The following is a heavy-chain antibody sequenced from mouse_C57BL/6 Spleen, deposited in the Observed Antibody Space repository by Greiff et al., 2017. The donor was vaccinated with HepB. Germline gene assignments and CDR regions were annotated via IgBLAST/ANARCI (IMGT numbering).Heavy chain of an antibody. Sequence: QVQLQQSGAELVRPGASVTLSCKASGYTFTDYEMHWVKQTPVHGLEWIGAIDPETGGTAYNQKFKGKAILTADKSSSTAYMELRSLTSEDSAVYYCTRQDYYYDYDGVYWGQGTTLTVSS. CDR3: TRQDYYYDYDGVY. D-gene: IGHD2-4*01. V-gene: IGHV1-15*01. J-gene: IGHJ2*01. CDR1: GYTFTDYE. CDR2: IDPETGGT.